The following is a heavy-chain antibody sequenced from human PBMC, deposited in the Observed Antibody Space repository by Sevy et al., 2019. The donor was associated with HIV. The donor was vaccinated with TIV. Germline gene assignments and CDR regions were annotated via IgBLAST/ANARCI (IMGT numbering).Heavy chain of an antibody. Sequence: GGSLRLSCAASGFTFSSYSMNWVRQAPGKGLEWVSYISSSSSTIYYAVSVKGRFTISRENAKNSLFLQMNSLRDEDMAVDYCAGGGYDWHYDSSGYYEDWFDPWGQGTLVTVSS. CDR1: GFTFSSYS. CDR3: AGGGYDWHYDSSGYYEDWFDP. J-gene: IGHJ5*02. CDR2: ISSSSSTI. V-gene: IGHV3-48*02. D-gene: IGHD3-22*01.